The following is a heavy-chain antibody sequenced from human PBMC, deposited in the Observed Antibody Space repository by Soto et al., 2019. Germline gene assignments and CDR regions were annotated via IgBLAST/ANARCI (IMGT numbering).Heavy chain of an antibody. J-gene: IGHJ6*03. CDR1: GFTFSSYW. Sequence: GGSLRLSCAASGFTFSSYWMHWVRQAPGKGLLWVSRINSDGSSTNYADSVKGRFTTSRDNAKNTLYLQMNSLRAEDTAVYYCARYGGDYVNSYYYYYMDVWGKGTTVTVSS. CDR2: INSDGSST. D-gene: IGHD4-17*01. CDR3: ARYGGDYVNSYYYYYMDV. V-gene: IGHV3-74*01.